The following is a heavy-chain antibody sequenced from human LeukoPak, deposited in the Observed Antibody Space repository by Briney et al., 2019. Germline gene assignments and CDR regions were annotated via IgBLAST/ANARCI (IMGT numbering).Heavy chain of an antibody. CDR3: AKDYSGSYDY. CDR1: GFTFNSYG. J-gene: IGHJ4*02. V-gene: IGHV3-23*01. D-gene: IGHD1-26*01. Sequence: GGSLRLSCAASGFTFNSYGMHWVRQAPGKGLEWVSAISGSGGSTYYADSVKGRFTISRDNSKNTLYLQMNSLRAEDTAVYYCAKDYSGSYDYWGQGTLVTVSS. CDR2: ISGSGGST.